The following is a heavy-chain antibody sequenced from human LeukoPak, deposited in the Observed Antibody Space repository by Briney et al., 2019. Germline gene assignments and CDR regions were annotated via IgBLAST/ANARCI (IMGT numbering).Heavy chain of an antibody. CDR2: IYYSGST. D-gene: IGHD3-10*01. V-gene: IGHV4-59*01. CDR1: GGSISSYY. J-gene: IGHJ4*02. CDR3: ARDRRVRGVGIDY. Sequence: SETLSLTCTVSGGSISSYYWSWIRQPPGKGLEWIGYIYYSGSTNYNPSLKGRVTISVDTSKNQFSLKLSSVTAADTAAYYCARDRRVRGVGIDYWGQGTLVTVSS.